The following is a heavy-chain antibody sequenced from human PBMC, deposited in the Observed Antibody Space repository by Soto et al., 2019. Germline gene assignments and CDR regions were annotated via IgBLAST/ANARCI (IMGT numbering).Heavy chain of an antibody. Sequence: EVQLLESGGGLVQPGGSLRLSCAASGFTFSSYAMTWVRQAPGKGLDWVSAISGSGTNRYYADSVKGRFTISRDNSKNTLYLQMNSLRAEDTAVNYCAKDSVDYGDYRGLDYWGEGTLVTVSS. CDR1: GFTFSSYA. V-gene: IGHV3-23*01. D-gene: IGHD4-17*01. J-gene: IGHJ4*02. CDR2: ISGSGTNR. CDR3: AKDSVDYGDYRGLDY.